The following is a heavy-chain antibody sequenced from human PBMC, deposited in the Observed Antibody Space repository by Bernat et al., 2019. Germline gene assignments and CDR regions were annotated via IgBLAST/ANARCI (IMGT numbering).Heavy chain of an antibody. CDR2: IKSKRAGRRI. D-gene: IGHD2-2*02. CDR1: GFSFIDAW. J-gene: IGHJ4*02. Sequence: EVQVVESGGGLVKPGESLRLSCAGSGFSFIDAWMTWVRQAPGKGPEWVGRIKSKRAGRRIDYAAPVKGRFTISRDDSKNTLYLQMNSLKTEDTAVYYCLADIPRPLSQIDYWGQGTLVTVSS. V-gene: IGHV3-15*01. CDR3: LADIPRPLSQIDY.